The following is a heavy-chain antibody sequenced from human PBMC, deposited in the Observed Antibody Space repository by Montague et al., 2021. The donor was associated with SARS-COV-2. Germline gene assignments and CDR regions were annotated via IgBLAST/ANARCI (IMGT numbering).Heavy chain of an antibody. V-gene: IGHV4-59*11. CDR3: ARATSVRGGVSWFDP. Sequence: SETLSLTCTVSGGSISSHFWSFIRQPPGKGLEWIGYINSNGGTNXNPSLRRRLTMSVDTYKNQFSLQLRSMTPADTAAYICARATSVRGGVSWFDPWGQGILVTVSS. CDR2: INSNGGT. CDR1: GGSISSHF. J-gene: IGHJ5*01. D-gene: IGHD3-10*01.